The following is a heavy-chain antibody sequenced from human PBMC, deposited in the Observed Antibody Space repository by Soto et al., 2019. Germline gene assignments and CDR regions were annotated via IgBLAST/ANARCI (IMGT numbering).Heavy chain of an antibody. D-gene: IGHD2-8*02. Sequence: SETLSLTCTVSGGSISSSSYYWGWIRQPPGKGLEWIGTIYYTGSTNYNPSLKSRVTISVDTSKNQFSLKLTSVTAADTAVYYCARDKITGLFDYWGQGTLVTVSS. CDR1: GGSISSSSYY. CDR3: ARDKITGLFDY. V-gene: IGHV4-39*07. J-gene: IGHJ4*02. CDR2: IYYTGST.